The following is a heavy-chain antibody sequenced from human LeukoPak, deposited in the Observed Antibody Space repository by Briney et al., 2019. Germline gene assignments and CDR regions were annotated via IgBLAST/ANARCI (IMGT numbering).Heavy chain of an antibody. J-gene: IGHJ4*02. D-gene: IGHD3-22*01. CDR2: ISAYNGHT. V-gene: IGHV1-18*01. Sequence: ASVKVSCKPSGYSFPTYGISWVRQAPGQGPEWLGWISAYNGHTVFAQKFQGRVTMTTDTSTSTAYMELRSLTSDDTAIYYCARDTYYSHSSGYFDFWGQGTLVAVSS. CDR1: GYSFPTYG. CDR3: ARDTYYSHSSGYFDF.